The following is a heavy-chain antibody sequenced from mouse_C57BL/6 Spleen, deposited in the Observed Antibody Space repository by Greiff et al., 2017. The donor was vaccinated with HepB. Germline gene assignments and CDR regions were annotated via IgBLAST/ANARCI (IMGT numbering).Heavy chain of an antibody. CDR3: AREDYYGSSFLDY. CDR2: ISDGGSYT. J-gene: IGHJ2*01. Sequence: EVQLVESGGGLVKPGGSLKLSCAASGFTFSSYAMSWVRQTPEKRLEWVATISDGGSYTYYPDNVKGRFTISRDNAKNNLYLQMSHLKSEDTAMYYCAREDYYGSSFLDYWGQGTTLTVSS. CDR1: GFTFSSYA. D-gene: IGHD1-1*01. V-gene: IGHV5-4*01.